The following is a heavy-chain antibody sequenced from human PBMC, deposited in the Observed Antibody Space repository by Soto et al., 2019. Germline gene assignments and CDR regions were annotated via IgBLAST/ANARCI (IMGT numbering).Heavy chain of an antibody. J-gene: IGHJ4*02. CDR2: ISWNSGSI. Sequence: EVQLVESGGGLVQPGRSLRLSCAASGFTFDDYAMHWVRQAPGKGLEWVSGISWNSGSIGYADSVKGRFNISREHAKNSLNLQMNSLIAEDTALYYCAKGSIVRGVINREPLGGLFDYWGQGNLVTVSS. D-gene: IGHD3-10*01. CDR1: GFTFDDYA. V-gene: IGHV3-9*01. CDR3: AKGSIVRGVINREPLGGLFDY.